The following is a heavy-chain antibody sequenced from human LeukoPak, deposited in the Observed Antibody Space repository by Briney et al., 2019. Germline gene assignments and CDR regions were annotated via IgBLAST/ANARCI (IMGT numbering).Heavy chain of an antibody. CDR1: GGSISSYY. J-gene: IGHJ3*02. CDR3: ARERLQQLWFLDAFDI. CDR2: IYYSGST. D-gene: IGHD5-18*01. V-gene: IGHV4-59*12. Sequence: PSETLSLTCTVSGGSISSYYWSWIRQPPGKGLEWIGYIYYSGSTNYKPSLKSRVTISVDTSKNQFSLKLSSVTAADTAVYYCARERLQQLWFLDAFDIWGQGTMVTVSS.